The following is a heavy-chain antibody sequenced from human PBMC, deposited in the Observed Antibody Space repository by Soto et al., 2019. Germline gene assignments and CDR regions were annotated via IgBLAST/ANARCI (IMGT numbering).Heavy chain of an antibody. D-gene: IGHD2-21*02. CDR1: GGSISSGDYY. Sequence: PSETLSLTCTVSGGSISSGDYYWSWIRQPPGKGLEWVGYIYYSGSTYYNPSLKSRVTISVDTSKNQFSLKLSSVTAADTAVYYCARGRYCLSGDCFPNWFDPWGQGTLVTVSS. CDR2: IYYSGST. J-gene: IGHJ5*02. V-gene: IGHV4-30-4*01. CDR3: ARGRYCLSGDCFPNWFDP.